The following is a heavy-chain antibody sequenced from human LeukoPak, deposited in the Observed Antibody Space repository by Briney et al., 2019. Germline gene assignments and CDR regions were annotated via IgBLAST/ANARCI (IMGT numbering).Heavy chain of an antibody. CDR1: GFTFSSYS. Sequence: PGGSLRLSCAASGFTFSSYSMNWVRQAPGKGLEWVSYISSTRSPIHYADSVKGRFTISRDNAKNSLYLQMNSLRAEDTAVYYCATDSIPDYWGQGTLVTVSP. CDR3: ATDSIPDY. V-gene: IGHV3-48*01. D-gene: IGHD2/OR15-2a*01. CDR2: ISSTRSPI. J-gene: IGHJ4*02.